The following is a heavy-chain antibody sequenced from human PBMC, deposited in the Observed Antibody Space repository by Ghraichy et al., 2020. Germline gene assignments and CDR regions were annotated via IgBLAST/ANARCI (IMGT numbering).Heavy chain of an antibody. CDR2: INAGNGNT. Sequence: ASVKVSCKASGYTFTSYAMHWVRQAPGQRLEWMGWINAGNGNTKYSQKFQGRVTITRDTSASTAYMELSSLRSEDTAVYYCARAPIVSPSGRLDYWGQGTLVTVSS. CDR1: GYTFTSYA. CDR3: ARAPIVSPSGRLDY. D-gene: IGHD1-26*01. V-gene: IGHV1-3*01. J-gene: IGHJ4*02.